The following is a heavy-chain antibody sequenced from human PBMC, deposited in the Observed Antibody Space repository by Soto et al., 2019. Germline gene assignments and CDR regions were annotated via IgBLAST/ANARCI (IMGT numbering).Heavy chain of an antibody. CDR2: ISYDGRNK. V-gene: IGHV3-30*18. Sequence: QVQLVESGGGVVQPGGSLRLSCAASGFTFSSYAMHWVRLAPGTGLEWVAGISYDGRNKFSADSVKGRFTISRDNSQNSLYLPMNSLRPEDTTVYYCAKETSRCAVPPALDYWGQGTLVTVS. CDR1: GFTFSSYA. D-gene: IGHD2-2*01. J-gene: IGHJ4*02. CDR3: AKETSRCAVPPALDY.